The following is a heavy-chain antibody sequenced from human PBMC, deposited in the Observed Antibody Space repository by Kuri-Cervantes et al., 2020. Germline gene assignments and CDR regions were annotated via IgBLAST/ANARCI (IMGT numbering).Heavy chain of an antibody. D-gene: IGHD6-13*01. V-gene: IGHV3-13*01. J-gene: IGHJ4*02. CDR1: GFTFSSYD. CDR3: ARDHGAAGTLGY. Sequence: LSLTCAASGFTFSSYDMHWVRQATGKGLEWVSAIGTAGDTYYPGSVKGRFTISRDNAKNSLYLQMNSLRAEDTAVYYCARDHGAAGTLGYWGQGTLVTVSS. CDR2: IGTAGDT.